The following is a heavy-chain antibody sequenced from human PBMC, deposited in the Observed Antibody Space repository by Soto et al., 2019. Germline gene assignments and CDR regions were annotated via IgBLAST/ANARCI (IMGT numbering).Heavy chain of an antibody. CDR3: TGITWFRGMNV. J-gene: IGHJ6*02. V-gene: IGHV6-1*01. CDR1: GDSVSSNSAG. CDR2: IYYKSKWNY. Sequence: SQTLSLTCVLSGDSVSSNSAGWNCIRHSPSRGLEWLGRIYYKSKWNYDYALSVKSRLTVNPDTTKNHFSVQLYSLTPQATAVYYCTGITWFRGMNVGGQGPPVTAS. D-gene: IGHD3-10*01.